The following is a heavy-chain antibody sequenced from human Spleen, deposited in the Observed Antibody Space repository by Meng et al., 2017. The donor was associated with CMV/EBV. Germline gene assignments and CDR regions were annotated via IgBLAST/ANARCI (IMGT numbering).Heavy chain of an antibody. CDR1: GGSFSSYT. Sequence: SVKVSCKASGGSFSSYTISWVRQAPGQGLEWMGGIIPILGAPNYAQKFQDRVTITADKSTSTVFMEVTSLRSEDTAVYYCARTDSRNPYFDFWGQGTPVTVSS. CDR3: ARTDSRNPYFDF. D-gene: IGHD1-14*01. CDR2: IIPILGAP. J-gene: IGHJ4*02. V-gene: IGHV1-69*08.